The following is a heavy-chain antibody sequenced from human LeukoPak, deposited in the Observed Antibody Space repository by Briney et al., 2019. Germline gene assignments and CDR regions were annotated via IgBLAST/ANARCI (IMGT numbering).Heavy chain of an antibody. D-gene: IGHD1-26*01. CDR1: GFTFSSYG. V-gene: IGHV3-30*18. CDR2: ISYDGSNK. Sequence: PGRSLRLSCAASGFTFSSYGVHWVRQAPGKGLEWVAVISYDGSNKYYADSVKGRFTISRDNSKNTLYLQMNSLRAEDTAVYYCAKDLDSGGGSYHTFDYWGQGTLVTVSS. CDR3: AKDLDSGGGSYHTFDY. J-gene: IGHJ4*02.